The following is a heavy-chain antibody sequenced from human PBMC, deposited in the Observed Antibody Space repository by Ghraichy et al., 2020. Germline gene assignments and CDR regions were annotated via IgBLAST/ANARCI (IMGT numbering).Heavy chain of an antibody. CDR3: ASSKCSSTSCSPRGWFDP. CDR1: GGTFSSYA. D-gene: IGHD2-2*01. V-gene: IGHV1-69*06. J-gene: IGHJ5*02. CDR2: IIPIFGTA. Sequence: SVKVSCKASGGTFSSYAISWVRQAPGQGLEWMGGIIPIFGTANYAQKFQGRVTITADKSTSTAYMELSSLRSEDTAVYYCASSKCSSTSCSPRGWFDPWGQGTLVTVSS.